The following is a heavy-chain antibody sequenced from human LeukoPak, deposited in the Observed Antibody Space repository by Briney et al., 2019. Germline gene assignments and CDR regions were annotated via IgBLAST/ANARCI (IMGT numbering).Heavy chain of an antibody. V-gene: IGHV3-15*01. D-gene: IGHD1-1*01. CDR3: AREGTAGTDLNWFDP. J-gene: IGHJ5*02. CDR2: IKSKTDGGTT. CDR1: GFTFSNAW. Sequence: GGSLRLSCAASGFTFSNAWMSWVRQAPGKGLEWVGRIKSKTDGGTTDYAAPVKGRFTISRDNAKNSLYLQMNSLRAEDTAVYYCAREGTAGTDLNWFDPWGQGTLVTVSS.